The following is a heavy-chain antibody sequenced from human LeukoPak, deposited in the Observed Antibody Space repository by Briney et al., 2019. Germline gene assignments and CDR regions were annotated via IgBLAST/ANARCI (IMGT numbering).Heavy chain of an antibody. CDR1: GFTFDDYG. CDR2: INWNGGST. J-gene: IGHJ6*03. D-gene: IGHD6-25*01. Sequence: PGGSLRLSCAASGFTFDDYGMSWVRQAPGKGLEWVSGINWNGGSTGYADSVKGRFTISRDNAKNSLYLQMNSLRAEDTAVYYCARAKRDYYYYYMDVWGKGTTVTVSS. V-gene: IGHV3-20*04. CDR3: ARAKRDYYYYYMDV.